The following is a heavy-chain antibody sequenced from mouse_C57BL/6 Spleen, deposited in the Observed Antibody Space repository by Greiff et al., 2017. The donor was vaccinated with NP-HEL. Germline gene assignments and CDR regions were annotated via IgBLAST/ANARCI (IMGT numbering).Heavy chain of an antibody. Sequence: VQLQQSGPGLVQPSQPLSITCTVSGFSLTSYGVHWVRQSPGKGLEWLGVIWSGGSTDYNAAFISRLSISKDNTKSQVFFKMNSLQADDTAIYYCARLSYDSSLYYYAMDYWGQGTSVTVSS. CDR2: IWSGGST. V-gene: IGHV2-2*01. CDR1: GFSLTSYG. CDR3: ARLSYDSSLYYYAMDY. D-gene: IGHD1-1*01. J-gene: IGHJ4*01.